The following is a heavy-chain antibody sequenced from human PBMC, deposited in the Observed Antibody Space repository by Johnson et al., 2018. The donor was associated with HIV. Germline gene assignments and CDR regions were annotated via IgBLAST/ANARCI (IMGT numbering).Heavy chain of an antibody. D-gene: IGHD1-26*01. V-gene: IGHV3-30*04. J-gene: IGHJ3*02. Sequence: QVQLVESGGGVVQPGRSLRLSCAASGFTFSSYAMHWVRQAPGKGLEWVALISCDGSKKYLADSVKGRLTISRDNAKNSLYLQMNSLRAEDTAVYYGARAPPGWGLPDIWGQGTMVTVSS. CDR2: ISCDGSKK. CDR3: ARAPPGWGLPDI. CDR1: GFTFSSYA.